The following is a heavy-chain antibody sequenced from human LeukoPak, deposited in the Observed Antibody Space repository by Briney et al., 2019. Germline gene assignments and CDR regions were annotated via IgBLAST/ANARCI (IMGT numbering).Heavy chain of an antibody. CDR3: ARVTVEMAQTAGGNFDY. CDR1: GGSFSGYY. D-gene: IGHD5-24*01. J-gene: IGHJ4*02. V-gene: IGHV4-34*01. Sequence: PSETQSLTCITYGGSFSGYYWSWIRQPPGKGLEWIGEINHSGSTNYNPSLKSRVTISVDTSKNQFSLKLTSVTAADTAVYYCARVTVEMAQTAGGNFDYWGQGTLVTVSS. CDR2: INHSGST.